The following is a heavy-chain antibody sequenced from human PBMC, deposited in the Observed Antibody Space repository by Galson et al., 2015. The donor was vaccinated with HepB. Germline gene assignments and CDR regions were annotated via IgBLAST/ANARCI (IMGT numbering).Heavy chain of an antibody. CDR2: INVGSGTT. V-gene: IGHV1-58*02. D-gene: IGHD4-11*01. J-gene: IGHJ5*02. CDR3: AAETYRSTCCWFDP. CDR1: GFTFSSSA. Sequence: SVKVSCKASGFTFSSSAIQWVRQARGQRLEWIGGINVGSGTTNYAHNLQDRVTITRDMSTNTAYMELRNLRSEDTAVYYCAAETYRSTCCWFDPWGQGSLVTVSS.